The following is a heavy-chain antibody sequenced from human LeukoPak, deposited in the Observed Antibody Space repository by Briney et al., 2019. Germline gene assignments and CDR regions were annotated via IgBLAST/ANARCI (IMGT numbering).Heavy chain of an antibody. D-gene: IGHD1-26*01. CDR1: GGSFTTYY. V-gene: IGHV4-34*01. CDR3: AIRGSVTRIDY. Sequence: SETLSLTCAVYGGSFTTYYWSWIRQPPGKGLEWIGEINHNEFTNYNPSLKSRVTMSVDTSKNQFSLKLSSVTAADTAVYYCAIRGSVTRIDYWGQGTLVTVSS. CDR2: INHNEFT. J-gene: IGHJ4*02.